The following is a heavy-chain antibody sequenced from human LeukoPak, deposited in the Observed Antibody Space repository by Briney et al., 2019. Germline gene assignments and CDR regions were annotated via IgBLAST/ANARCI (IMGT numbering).Heavy chain of an antibody. V-gene: IGHV1-2*04. J-gene: IGHJ6*02. CDR2: INPNSGGT. Sequence: ASVKVSCKASGYTFTGYYMHWVRQAPGQGLEWMGWINPNSGGTNYAQKFQGWVTMTRDTSISTAYMELSRLRSDDTAVYYCARELAGYSSFYGMDVWGQGTTVTVSS. D-gene: IGHD6-19*01. CDR1: GYTFTGYY. CDR3: ARELAGYSSFYGMDV.